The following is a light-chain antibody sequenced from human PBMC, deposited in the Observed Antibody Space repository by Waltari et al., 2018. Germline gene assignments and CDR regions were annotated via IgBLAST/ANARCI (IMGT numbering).Light chain of an antibody. CDR1: QSISNW. CDR3: QQYSTYSRT. J-gene: IGKJ1*01. CDR2: KAS. Sequence: DVQMTQSPSTLSASVGDRVTITCRASQSISNWLAWYQQKPGKAPKVLIYKASNLESGVPSMFSGSGSGTEFTLTISSLQPDDCATYYCQQYSTYSRTFGQGTKVEIK. V-gene: IGKV1-5*03.